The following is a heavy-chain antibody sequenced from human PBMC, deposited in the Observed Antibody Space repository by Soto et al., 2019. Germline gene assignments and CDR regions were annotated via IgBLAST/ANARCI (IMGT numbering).Heavy chain of an antibody. V-gene: IGHV5-10-1*01. CDR1: GYSFTSYW. Sequence: GESLKISCKGSGYSFTSYWISWVLQMPGKGLEWMGRIDPSDSYTNYSPSFQGHVTISADKSISTAYLQRTSLKASDTAMYYCAIHWHYYDSSGYDFNYWGQGTLVTVSS. J-gene: IGHJ4*02. CDR3: AIHWHYYDSSGYDFNY. CDR2: IDPSDSYT. D-gene: IGHD3-22*01.